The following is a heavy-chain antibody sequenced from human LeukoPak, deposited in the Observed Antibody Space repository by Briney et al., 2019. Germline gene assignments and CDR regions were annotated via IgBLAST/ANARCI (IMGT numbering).Heavy chain of an antibody. V-gene: IGHV3-30*04. D-gene: IGHD3-10*01. CDR1: GFTFSSCA. J-gene: IGHJ4*02. Sequence: GRSLRLSCAASGFTFSSCAMYWVRQALGKGLEWVAVISYDGTYNYYADSVKGRFTISRDNSQSTLHLQMNSLRAEDTAVYYCARRRIGVLRGVTGPPDYWGQGTLVTVSS. CDR2: ISYDGTYN. CDR3: ARRRIGVLRGVTGPPDY.